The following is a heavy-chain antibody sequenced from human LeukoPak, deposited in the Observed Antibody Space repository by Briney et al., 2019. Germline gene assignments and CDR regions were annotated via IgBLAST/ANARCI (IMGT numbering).Heavy chain of an antibody. Sequence: SETLSLTCTVSGGSISSSSYYWGWIRQPPGKGLEWIGNIYYSGSTYSNPSLKSRVTISVDTSKNQFSLKLSSVTAADTAVYYCARVKRFYYDILTGYDYYYYMDVWGKGTTVTISS. CDR1: GGSISSSSYY. CDR2: IYYSGST. CDR3: ARVKRFYYDILTGYDYYYYMDV. V-gene: IGHV4-39*07. J-gene: IGHJ6*03. D-gene: IGHD3-9*01.